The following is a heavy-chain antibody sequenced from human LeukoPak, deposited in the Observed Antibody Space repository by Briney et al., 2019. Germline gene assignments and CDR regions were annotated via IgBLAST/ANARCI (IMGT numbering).Heavy chain of an antibody. Sequence: ASVTVSCKVSGYTFTGYYMHWVRQAPGQGVGRMGWINPNTSGTYFPQKFQDRVTMTTDTSIRTAYMELSRLRSKDTAAYYCANDPSVVTLPYWYFDLWGRGTLVTVSS. CDR3: ANDPSVVTLPYWYFDL. D-gene: IGHD3-22*01. CDR2: INPNTSGT. V-gene: IGHV1-2*02. J-gene: IGHJ2*01. CDR1: GYTFTGYY.